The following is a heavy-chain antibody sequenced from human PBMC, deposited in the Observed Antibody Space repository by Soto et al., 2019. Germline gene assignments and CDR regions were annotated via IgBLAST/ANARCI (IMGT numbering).Heavy chain of an antibody. V-gene: IGHV4-4*07. CDR1: GASISGFY. D-gene: IGHD3-16*01. CDR3: VRDGTKTLRDWFDP. Sequence: SETLSLTCTVSGASISGFYWSWIRKSAGKGLEWIGRIYATGTTDYNPSLKSRVMMSVDTSKKQFSLKLRSVTAADTAVYYCVRDGTKTLRDWFDPSGQGISVTVSS. J-gene: IGHJ5*02. CDR2: IYATGTT.